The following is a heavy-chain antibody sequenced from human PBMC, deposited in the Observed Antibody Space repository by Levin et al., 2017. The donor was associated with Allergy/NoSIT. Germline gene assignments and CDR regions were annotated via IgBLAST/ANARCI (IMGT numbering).Heavy chain of an antibody. CDR1: GFTFSSYA. Sequence: HAGGSLRLSCAASGFTFSSYAMNWVRQAPGKGLEWVSTVSGSGSRTDYAESVKGRFTISRDNSKNTMYLQMNSLRAEDTAIYYCARDLAALVVAETDGDYWGQGTLVTVSS. CDR2: VSGSGSRT. D-gene: IGHD6-13*01. CDR3: ARDLAALVVAETDGDY. V-gene: IGHV3-23*01. J-gene: IGHJ4*02.